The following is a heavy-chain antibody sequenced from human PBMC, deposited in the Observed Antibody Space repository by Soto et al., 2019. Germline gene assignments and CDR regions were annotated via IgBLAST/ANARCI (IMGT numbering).Heavy chain of an antibody. CDR3: ARTVTTIIHYYYMDV. Sequence: QVQLQESGPGLVKPSQTLSLTCTVSGGSISSGGYYWSWIRQHPGKGLEWIGYIYYSGSTYYNPYLKSRVTISVDTSKNQFSLKLSSVTAADTAVYYCARTVTTIIHYYYMDVWGKGTTVTVSS. CDR2: IYYSGST. V-gene: IGHV4-31*03. J-gene: IGHJ6*03. D-gene: IGHD4-17*01. CDR1: GGSISSGGYY.